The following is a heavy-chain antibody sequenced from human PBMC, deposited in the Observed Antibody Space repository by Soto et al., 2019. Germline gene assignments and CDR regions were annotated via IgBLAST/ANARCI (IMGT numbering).Heavy chain of an antibody. CDR2: IYDNGGA. CDR3: AMVKGGTRRRAFQS. J-gene: IGHJ5*02. D-gene: IGHD1-7*01. Sequence: SETLSLTCTVSVDSISSGGYYCSWIRQHPGKGLEWIGYIYDNGGAYYSPSLRGRVVISLDRSENQFSLRLSSLTAADTAVYYCAMVKGGTRRRAFQSWGQGTRVTLSS. CDR1: VDSISSGGYY. V-gene: IGHV4-31*03.